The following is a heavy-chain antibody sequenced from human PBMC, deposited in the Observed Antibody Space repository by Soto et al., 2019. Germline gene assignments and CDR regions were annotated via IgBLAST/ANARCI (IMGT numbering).Heavy chain of an antibody. CDR1: GFIFGNFG. J-gene: IGHJ6*02. V-gene: IGHV3-33*01. CDR3: ARDPRTARASAMDV. Sequence: TGGSLRLSCAASGFIFGNFGMHWVRQAPGKGLEWVAGVWYDGSNGVSADSVKGRFTISRDNSKNTLYLQMTSLRAEDTAVYYCARDPRTARASAMDVWGQGTTVTVSS. CDR2: VWYDGSNG. D-gene: IGHD6-6*01.